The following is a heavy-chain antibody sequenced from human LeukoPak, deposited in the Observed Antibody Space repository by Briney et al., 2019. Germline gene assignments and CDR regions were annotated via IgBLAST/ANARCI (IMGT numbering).Heavy chain of an antibody. CDR1: GFTISSYW. D-gene: IGHD4-17*01. J-gene: IGHJ1*01. V-gene: IGHV3-7*04. CDR2: IKQDGSEK. Sequence: GGSLRLSCAASGFTISSYWMSWVRQAPGKGLEWVANIKQDGSEKYYVDSVEGRFTISRDNAKNSLYLQMNSLRAEDTAVYYCARDQDGDPGGFQHWGQGTLVAVSS. CDR3: ARDQDGDPGGFQH.